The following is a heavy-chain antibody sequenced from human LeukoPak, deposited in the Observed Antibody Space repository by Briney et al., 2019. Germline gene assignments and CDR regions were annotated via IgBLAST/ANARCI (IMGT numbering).Heavy chain of an antibody. V-gene: IGHV3-7*01. CDR2: IKEDGGAK. D-gene: IGHD6-19*01. J-gene: IGHJ4*02. Sequence: PGGSLRLSCAASGFTFSSYWMSWVRQAPGKGLEWVANIKEDGGAKYYVDSVKGRFTISRDNAKNSLYLQMNSLRAEDTAVYYCARRPLTLGGTLWDYWGQGTLVTVSS. CDR1: GFTFSSYW. CDR3: ARRPLTLGGTLWDY.